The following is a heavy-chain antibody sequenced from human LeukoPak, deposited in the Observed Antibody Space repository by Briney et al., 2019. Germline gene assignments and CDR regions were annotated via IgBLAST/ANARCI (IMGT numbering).Heavy chain of an antibody. V-gene: IGHV4-4*07. CDR1: GGSISSYY. Sequence: SETLSLTCTVSGGSISSYYWNWIRQPAGKGLEWIGRIYTSGSTNYNPSLKSRVTMSVDTSKNQFSLKLSSVTAADTAVYYCARVPEHSWDAFDIWGQGTMVTVSS. D-gene: IGHD6-6*01. CDR2: IYTSGST. J-gene: IGHJ3*02. CDR3: ARVPEHSWDAFDI.